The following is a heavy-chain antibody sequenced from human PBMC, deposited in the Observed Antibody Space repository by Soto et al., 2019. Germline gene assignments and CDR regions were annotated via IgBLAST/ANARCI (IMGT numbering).Heavy chain of an antibody. J-gene: IGHJ4*02. CDR1: GYTFTSYD. CDR2: IKPNSGNT. Sequence: QVQLVQSGAEVKKPGASVKVSCKASGYTFTSYDINWVRQATGQGLEWMGWIKPNSGNTGYAQNFQGRVPMTRDTSISTADMELSSRSSEDTAVYYSGGSTTAYGDRHCGQGALVTLPA. CDR3: GGSTTAYGDRH. V-gene: IGHV1-8*01. D-gene: IGHD4-17*01.